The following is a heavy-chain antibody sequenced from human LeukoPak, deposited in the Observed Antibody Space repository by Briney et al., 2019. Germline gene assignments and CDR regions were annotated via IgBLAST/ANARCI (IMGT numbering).Heavy chain of an antibody. Sequence: SGGSLRLSCAASGFTFSSYAMSWVRQAPGKGLEWVSAISGSGGSTYYADSVKGRFTISRDNSKNTLYLQMNSLRAEDTAVYYCAKESAPTYYYDSNGYESFDYWGQGTLVTVSS. CDR3: AKESAPTYYYDSNGYESFDY. CDR1: GFTFSSYA. CDR2: ISGSGGST. J-gene: IGHJ4*02. D-gene: IGHD3-22*01. V-gene: IGHV3-23*01.